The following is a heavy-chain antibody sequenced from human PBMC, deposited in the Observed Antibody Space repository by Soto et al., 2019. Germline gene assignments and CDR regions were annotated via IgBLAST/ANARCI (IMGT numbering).Heavy chain of an antibody. Sequence: SVKVSCKASGGTFSSYAISWVRQAPGQGLEWMGGIIPIFGTANYAQKFQGRVTITADESTSTAYMELSSLRSEDTAVYYCARGYSGYDRIDYWGQGTLVTVSS. CDR3: ARGYSGYDRIDY. J-gene: IGHJ4*02. V-gene: IGHV1-69*13. CDR2: IIPIFGTA. D-gene: IGHD5-12*01. CDR1: GGTFSSYA.